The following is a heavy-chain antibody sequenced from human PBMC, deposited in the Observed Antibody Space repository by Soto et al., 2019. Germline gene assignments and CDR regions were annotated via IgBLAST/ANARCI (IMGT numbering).Heavy chain of an antibody. CDR2: IWYDGSNK. CDR3: ARPSYGDYGSYFDY. Sequence: QVQLVESGGGVVQPGRSLRLSCAASGFTFSSYGMHWVRQAPGKGLEWVAVIWYDGSNKYYADSVKGRFTISRDNSKNPLYLQMNSLRAEDTAVYYCARPSYGDYGSYFDYWGQGTLVTVSS. CDR1: GFTFSSYG. V-gene: IGHV3-33*01. J-gene: IGHJ4*02. D-gene: IGHD4-17*01.